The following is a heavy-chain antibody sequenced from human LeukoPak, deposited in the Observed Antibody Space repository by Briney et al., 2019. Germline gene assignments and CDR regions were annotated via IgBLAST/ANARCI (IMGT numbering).Heavy chain of an antibody. Sequence: SETLSLTCAVYGGSFRGYYWSWIRQPPGKGLEWIGEINHSGSSNYNPSLKSRVTISLDTSKNQFSLKLSSVTAADTAVYYSVVVVAAEYYMDVWGKGTTVTVSS. V-gene: IGHV4-34*03. CDR2: INHSGSS. CDR3: VVVVAAEYYMDV. CDR1: GGSFRGYY. D-gene: IGHD2-15*01. J-gene: IGHJ6*03.